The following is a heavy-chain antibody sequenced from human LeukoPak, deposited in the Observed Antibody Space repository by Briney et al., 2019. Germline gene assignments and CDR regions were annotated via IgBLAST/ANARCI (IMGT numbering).Heavy chain of an antibody. Sequence: PGGSLRLSCAASGFTFSSYSMNWVRPAPGKGLEWVSSISSSSRYLYYQDSVKGRFPIPRDNGKNSLYLQMNSLRAEDTAVYYGARALDHPQSSGGSWYCPVFGYWGQGSLGTVSS. D-gene: IGHD6-13*01. J-gene: IGHJ4*02. CDR3: ARALDHPQSSGGSWYCPVFGY. CDR2: ISSSSRYL. CDR1: GFTFSSYS. V-gene: IGHV3-21*01.